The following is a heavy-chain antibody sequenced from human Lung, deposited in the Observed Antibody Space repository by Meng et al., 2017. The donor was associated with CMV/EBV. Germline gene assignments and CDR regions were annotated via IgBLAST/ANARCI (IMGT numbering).Heavy chain of an antibody. J-gene: IGHJ5*02. V-gene: IGHV4-59*01. CDR2: IYYSGST. D-gene: IGHD2-2*01. CDR1: GGSISSYH. CDR3: ARNPNGDCSSASCTLCSFWLDH. Sequence: SETLSLXCTVSGGSISSYHWSWIRQPPGKGLEWIGSIYYSGSTNYNPSHKSRVTISVDTSKNQFSLKLSSVTAAETAVYYCARNPNGDCSSASCTLCSFWLDHWGQGXLVTVSS.